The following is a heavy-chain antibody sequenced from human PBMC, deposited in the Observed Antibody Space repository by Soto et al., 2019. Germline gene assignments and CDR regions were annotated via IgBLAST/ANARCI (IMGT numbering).Heavy chain of an antibody. J-gene: IGHJ6*02. D-gene: IGHD3-9*01. CDR3: AKEGHSDWLLRGYYYYGMDV. CDR1: GGSISSSSYY. Sequence: PSETLSLTCTVSGGSISSSSYYWGWIRQPPGKGLEWIGSIYYSGSTYYNPSLKSRVTISVDTSKNQFSLKLSSVTAADTAVYYCAKEGHSDWLLRGYYYYGMDVWGQGTTVTVSS. CDR2: IYYSGST. V-gene: IGHV4-39*01.